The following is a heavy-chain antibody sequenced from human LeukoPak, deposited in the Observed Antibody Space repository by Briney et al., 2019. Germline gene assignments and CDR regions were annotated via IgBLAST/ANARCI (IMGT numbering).Heavy chain of an antibody. CDR1: GFRFSSYG. V-gene: IGHV3-33*01. CDR3: VRDDGEAFDP. D-gene: IGHD4-17*01. J-gene: IGHJ5*02. CDR2: IWHDGTYK. Sequence: GKSLRLSCAASGFRFSSYGVHWVRQAPGKGLEWVAVIWHDGTYKYYADSVKGRSIISRDNSKNTMHLQMDSLRPEDTAVYYCVRDDGEAFDPWGQGTLVSVSA.